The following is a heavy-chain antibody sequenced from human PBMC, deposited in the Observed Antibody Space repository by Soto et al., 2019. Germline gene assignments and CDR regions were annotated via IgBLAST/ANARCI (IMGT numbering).Heavy chain of an antibody. CDR3: ARGDSTDCSNGVCSFFYNHDMDV. Sequence: ASVKVSCKASGYIFTDYHIHWVRQAPVQGLEWLGRINPKSGGTSTAQKFQGWVTMTTDTSISTASMELTRLTSDDTAIYYCARGDSTDCSNGVCSFFYNHDMDVWGQGTTVTVSS. CDR1: GYIFTDYH. J-gene: IGHJ6*02. CDR2: INPKSGGT. V-gene: IGHV1-2*04. D-gene: IGHD2-8*01.